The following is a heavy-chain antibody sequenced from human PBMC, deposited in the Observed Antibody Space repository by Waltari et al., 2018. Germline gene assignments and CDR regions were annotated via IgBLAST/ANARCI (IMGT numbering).Heavy chain of an antibody. D-gene: IGHD6-6*01. V-gene: IGHV4-39*01. CDR3: ARHRLIAARLFDY. CDR2: IYYSGST. J-gene: IGHJ4*02. CDR1: GGSISSSSYY. Sequence: QLQLQESGPGLVKPSETLSLTCTVSGGSISSSSYYWGLMRQPPGKGLEWIGSIYYSGSTYYNPSLKSRVTISVDTSKNQFSLKLSSVTAADTAVYCCARHRLIAARLFDYWGQGTLVTVSS.